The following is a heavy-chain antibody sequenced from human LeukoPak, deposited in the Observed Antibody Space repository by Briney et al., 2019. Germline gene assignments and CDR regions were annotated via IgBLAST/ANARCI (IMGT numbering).Heavy chain of an antibody. J-gene: IGHJ4*02. D-gene: IGHD3-22*01. CDR3: ARSSYYYDSSGYPRPYYFDY. Sequence: SETLSLTCTVSGGSISSSDYYWGWIRQPPGKGLEWIGNIYYSGSTYYNPSLKSRVTISVDTSKNQFSLKLSSVTAADTAVYYCARSSYYYDSSGYPRPYYFDYWGQGTLVTVSS. CDR1: GGSISSSDYY. V-gene: IGHV4-39*01. CDR2: IYYSGST.